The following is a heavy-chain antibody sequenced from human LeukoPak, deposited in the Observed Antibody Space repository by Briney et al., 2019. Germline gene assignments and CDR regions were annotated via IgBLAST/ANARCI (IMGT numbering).Heavy chain of an antibody. CDR3: VRVNWSEGDGWFDP. V-gene: IGHV1-18*01. CDR1: GYIFTSYG. D-gene: IGHD1-1*01. Sequence: ASVKVSCKASGYIFTSYGITWVRQAPGEGLEWMGWISGYNDGAKYAQKFQGRVTMTTDTSTRTAYMVLRSLRSDDTGVYYCVRVNWSEGDGWFDPWGQGTLVTVSS. J-gene: IGHJ5*02. CDR2: ISGYNDGA.